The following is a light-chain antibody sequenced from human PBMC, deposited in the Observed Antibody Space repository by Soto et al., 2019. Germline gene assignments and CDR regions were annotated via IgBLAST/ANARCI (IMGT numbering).Light chain of an antibody. CDR1: QSVSSNY. Sequence: EIVLTQSPGTLSLSPGERATLSCRASQSVSSNYLAWYQQKHGQAPRLLIYGASSRAAGIPDRFSDSGSGTDFILTISRLEPEDFAVYYCQQYASTPSGTFGQGTKVQIK. V-gene: IGKV3-20*01. CDR2: GAS. CDR3: QQYASTPSGT. J-gene: IGKJ1*01.